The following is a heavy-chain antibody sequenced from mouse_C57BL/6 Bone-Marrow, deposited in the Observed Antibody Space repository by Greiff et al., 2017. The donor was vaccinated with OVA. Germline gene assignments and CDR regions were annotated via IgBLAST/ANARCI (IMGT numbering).Heavy chain of an antibody. D-gene: IGHD2-2*01. J-gene: IGHJ4*01. CDR1: GFSFNTYA. Sequence: EVQLQESGGGLVQPKGSLKLSCAASGFSFNTYAMNWVRQAPGKGLEWVARIRSKSNNYATYYADSVKDRFTISRDDSESMLYLQMNNLKTEDTAMYYCVSEGYPYAMDYWGQGTSVTVSS. CDR2: IRSKSNNYAT. CDR3: VSEGYPYAMDY. V-gene: IGHV10-1*01.